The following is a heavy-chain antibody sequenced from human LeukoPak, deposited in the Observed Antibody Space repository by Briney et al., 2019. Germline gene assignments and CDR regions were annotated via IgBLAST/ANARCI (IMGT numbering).Heavy chain of an antibody. V-gene: IGHV3-15*01. CDR3: TTDLSELDDSGYYAKYFHH. CDR1: GFTFSNAW. D-gene: IGHD3-22*01. Sequence: GGSLRLSCAASGFTFSNAWMSWVRQAPGRGLEWVGRIRSKTDGGTADYAAPVKGRFTISRDDSKDTLFLQMNSLKTEDTAVYYCTTDLSELDDSGYYAKYFHHWGQGTLVSVSS. J-gene: IGHJ1*01. CDR2: IRSKTDGGTA.